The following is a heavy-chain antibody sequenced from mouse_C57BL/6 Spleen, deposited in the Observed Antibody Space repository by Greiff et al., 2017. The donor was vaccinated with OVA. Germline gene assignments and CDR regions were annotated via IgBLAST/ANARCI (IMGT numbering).Heavy chain of an antibody. Sequence: QVQLKESGPELVKPGASVKISCKASGYAFSSSWMNWVKQRPGKGLEWIGRIYPGDGDTNYNGKFKGKATLTADKSSSTAYMQLSSLTSEDSAVYFGARSYYDYDTWFAYWGQGTLVTVSA. CDR2: IYPGDGDT. J-gene: IGHJ3*01. CDR3: ARSYYDYDTWFAY. CDR1: GYAFSSSW. V-gene: IGHV1-82*01. D-gene: IGHD2-4*01.